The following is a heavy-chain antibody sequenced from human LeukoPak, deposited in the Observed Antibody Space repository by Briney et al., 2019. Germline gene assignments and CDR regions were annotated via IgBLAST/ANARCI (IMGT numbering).Heavy chain of an antibody. D-gene: IGHD3-22*01. J-gene: IGHJ4*02. CDR3: AKDISFDSSGNDY. CDR1: GFTFGDYA. Sequence: PGGSLRLSCAASGFTFGDYAMHWVRHSPAKGLEWVSGISWNSGSIAYADSVKGRFTISRDNAKNSLYLQMNSLRAEDTALYYCAKDISFDSSGNDYWGQGTLVTVSS. V-gene: IGHV3-9*01. CDR2: ISWNSGSI.